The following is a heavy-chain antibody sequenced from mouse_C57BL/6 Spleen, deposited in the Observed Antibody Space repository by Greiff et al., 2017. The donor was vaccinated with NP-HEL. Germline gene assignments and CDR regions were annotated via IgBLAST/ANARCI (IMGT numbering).Heavy chain of an antibody. CDR2: ISGGGGNT. J-gene: IGHJ2*01. D-gene: IGHD6-1*01. CDR1: GFTFSSYT. Sequence: EVKLMESGGGLVKPGGSLKLSCAASGFTFSSYTMSWVRQTPEKRLEWVATISGGGGNTYYPDSVKGRFTISRDNAKNTLYLQMSSLRSEDTALYYCARPLGEGDYFDYWGQGTTLTVSS. CDR3: ARPLGEGDYFDY. V-gene: IGHV5-9*01.